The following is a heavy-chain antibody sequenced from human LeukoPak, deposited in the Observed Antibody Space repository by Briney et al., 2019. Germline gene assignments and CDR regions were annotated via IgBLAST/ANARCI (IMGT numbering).Heavy chain of an antibody. V-gene: IGHV4-61*01. CDR1: GGSVSSGSYY. CDR3: ARGLYYGSGSYYYFDY. CDR2: IYYSGST. D-gene: IGHD3-10*01. J-gene: IGHJ4*02. Sequence: ASETLSLTCTVSGGSVSSGSYYWSWIRQPPGKGLEWIGYIYYSGSTNYNPSLKSRVTISVDTSKNQFSLKLSSVTAADTAVYYCARGLYYGSGSYYYFDYWGQGTLVTVSS.